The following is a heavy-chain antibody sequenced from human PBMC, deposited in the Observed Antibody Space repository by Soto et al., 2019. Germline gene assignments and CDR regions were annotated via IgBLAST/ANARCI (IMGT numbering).Heavy chain of an antibody. CDR2: ISSSSSYT. J-gene: IGHJ4*02. CDR3: ARWLVAATDGGNYFDY. D-gene: IGHD2-15*01. CDR1: GFTFSDYY. V-gene: IGHV3-11*06. Sequence: PGGSLRLSCAASGFTFSDYYMSWMRQAPGKGLEWVSYISSSSSYTNYADSVKGRFTISRDNAKNSLYLQMNSLRAEDTAVYYCARWLVAATDGGNYFDYWGQGTLVTVSS.